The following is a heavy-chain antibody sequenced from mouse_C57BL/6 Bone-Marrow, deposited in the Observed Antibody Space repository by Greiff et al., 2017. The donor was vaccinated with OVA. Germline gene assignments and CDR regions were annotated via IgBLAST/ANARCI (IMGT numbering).Heavy chain of an antibody. CDR1: GYTFTDYN. CDR2: INPNNGGT. V-gene: IGHV1-22*01. CDR3: AKHYYGSR. D-gene: IGHD1-1*01. Sequence: VQLQQSGPELVKPGASVKMSCKASGYTFTDYNMHWVKQSHGKSLEWIGYINPNNGGTSYNQKFKGKATLTVNKSSSTAYLQLSSLTSEDTAIYYCAKHYYGSRWGQGTTLTVSS. J-gene: IGHJ2*01.